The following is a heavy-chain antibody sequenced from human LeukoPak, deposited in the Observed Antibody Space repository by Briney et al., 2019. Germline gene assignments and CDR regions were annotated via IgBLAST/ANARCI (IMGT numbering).Heavy chain of an antibody. D-gene: IGHD2-2*01. CDR3: AKGGYCSSTSCYVGWFDP. V-gene: IGHV3-23*01. CDR1: GFTVSSNY. Sequence: GGSLRLSCAASGFTVSSNYMNWVRQAPGKGLEWVSVISGGGGSTYYADSVKGRFTISRDNSKNTLFLQMNSLRAEDTAVYYCAKGGYCSSTSCYVGWFDPWGQGTLVTVSS. J-gene: IGHJ5*02. CDR2: ISGGGGST.